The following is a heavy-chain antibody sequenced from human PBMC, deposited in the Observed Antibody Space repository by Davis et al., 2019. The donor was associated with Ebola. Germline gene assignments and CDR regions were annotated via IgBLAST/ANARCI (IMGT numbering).Heavy chain of an antibody. CDR3: TADVVPAATRGVYYYYYYMDV. J-gene: IGHJ6*03. Sequence: GESLKISCVASGFTLNNAWMSWVRQAPGKGLEWVGRIKGKTDGGTTDYAAPVRGRFTISRDDSKNMLYLQMNSLKTEDTAIYYCTADVVPAATRGVYYYYYYMDVWGEGTTVAVSS. CDR1: GFTLNNAW. V-gene: IGHV3-15*01. CDR2: IKGKTDGGTT. D-gene: IGHD2-2*01.